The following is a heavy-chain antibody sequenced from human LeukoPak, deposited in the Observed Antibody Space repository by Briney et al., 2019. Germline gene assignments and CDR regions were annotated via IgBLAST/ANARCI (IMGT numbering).Heavy chain of an antibody. D-gene: IGHD6-19*01. CDR3: ARDEEAVAGTKSFGY. CDR1: GGTFSSYA. Sequence: SVKVSCKASGGTFSSYAISWVRQAPGQGLEWMGRIIPIFGTANHAQKFQGRVTITTDESTSTAYMELSSLRSEDTAVYYCARDEEAVAGTKSFGYWGQGTLVTVSS. J-gene: IGHJ4*02. CDR2: IIPIFGTA. V-gene: IGHV1-69*05.